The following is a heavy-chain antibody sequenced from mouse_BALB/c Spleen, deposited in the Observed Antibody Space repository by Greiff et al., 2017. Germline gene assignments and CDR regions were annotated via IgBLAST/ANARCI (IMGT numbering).Heavy chain of an antibody. Sequence: DVMLVESGGGLVKPGGSLKLSCAASGFTFSSYAMSWVRQTPEKRLEWVASISSGGSTYYPDSVKGRFTISRDNARNILYLQMSSLRSEDTAMYYCARNSYYYGSSLYAMDYWGQGTSVTVSS. CDR3: ARNSYYYGSSLYAMDY. CDR1: GFTFSSYA. J-gene: IGHJ4*01. V-gene: IGHV5-6-5*01. CDR2: ISSGGST. D-gene: IGHD1-1*01.